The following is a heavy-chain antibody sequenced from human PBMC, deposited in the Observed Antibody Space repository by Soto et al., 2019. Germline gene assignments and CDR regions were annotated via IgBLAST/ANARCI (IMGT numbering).Heavy chain of an antibody. CDR1: GFTFSSYG. CDR3: ARAQDGDYEAETDGMDV. V-gene: IGHV3-33*01. D-gene: IGHD4-17*01. Sequence: GGSLRLSCAASGFTFSSYGMHWVRQAPGKGLEWVAVIWYDGSNKYYADSVKGRFTISRDNSKNTLYLQMNSLRAEDTAVYYCARAQDGDYEAETDGMDVWGQGTTVTVSS. CDR2: IWYDGSNK. J-gene: IGHJ6*02.